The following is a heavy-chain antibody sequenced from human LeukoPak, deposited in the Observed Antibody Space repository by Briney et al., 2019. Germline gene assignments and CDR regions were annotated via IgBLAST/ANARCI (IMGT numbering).Heavy chain of an antibody. D-gene: IGHD2-2*01. V-gene: IGHV3-53*05. CDR3: AKDLRVYCSSTSCPFDP. CDR1: GFTVSSNY. Sequence: GGSLRLSCAASGFTVSSNYMSWVRQAPGKGLEWVSIIYSGGSTFYADSVKGRFTISRDNSKNTLYLQMNSLRAEDTAVYYCAKDLRVYCSSTSCPFDPWGQGTLVTVSS. CDR2: IYSGGST. J-gene: IGHJ5*02.